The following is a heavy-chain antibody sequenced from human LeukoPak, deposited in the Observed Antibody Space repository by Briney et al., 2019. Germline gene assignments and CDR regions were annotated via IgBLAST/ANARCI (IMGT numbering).Heavy chain of an antibody. V-gene: IGHV1-69*05. CDR1: GGTFSSYA. D-gene: IGHD6-19*01. J-gene: IGHJ4*02. CDR3: VPTAGYSSGWYNFDY. CDR2: IIPIFGTA. Sequence: SVKVSSKASGGTFSSYAISWVRQAPGQGLEWMGGIIPIFGTANYAQKFQGRVAITTDESTSTAYMELSSLRSEDTAVYYCVPTAGYSSGWYNFDYWGQGTLVTVSS.